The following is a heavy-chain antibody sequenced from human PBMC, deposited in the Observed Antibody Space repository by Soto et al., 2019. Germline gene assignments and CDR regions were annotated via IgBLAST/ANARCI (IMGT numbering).Heavy chain of an antibody. CDR1: GGSISSSSYY. CDR3: ASLDIVVVPAATGSMDV. Sequence: SETLSLTCTVSGGSISSSSYYWGWIRQPPGKGLEWIGSIYYSGSTYYNPSLKSRVTISVDTSKNQFSLKLSSVTAADTAVYYCASLDIVVVPAATGSMDVWGKGTTVTVSS. CDR2: IYYSGST. D-gene: IGHD2-2*01. J-gene: IGHJ6*03. V-gene: IGHV4-39*01.